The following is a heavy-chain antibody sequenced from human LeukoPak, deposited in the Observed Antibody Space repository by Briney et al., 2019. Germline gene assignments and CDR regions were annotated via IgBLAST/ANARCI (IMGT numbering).Heavy chain of an antibody. CDR3: AKDVGGGAAAGLEDAFDI. D-gene: IGHD6-13*01. V-gene: IGHV3-21*04. J-gene: IGHJ3*02. Sequence: GGSLRLSCAASGFSLSTYCMNWVRQAPGKGLEWVSSISSSSSYIYYADSVKGRFTISRDNSKNTLYLQMNSLRAEDTAVYYCAKDVGGGAAAGLEDAFDIWGQGTMVTVSS. CDR1: GFSLSTYC. CDR2: ISSSSSYI.